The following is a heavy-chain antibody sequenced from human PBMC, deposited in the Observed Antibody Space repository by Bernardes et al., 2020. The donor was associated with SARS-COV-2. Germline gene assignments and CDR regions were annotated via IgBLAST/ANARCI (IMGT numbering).Heavy chain of an antibody. CDR3: AKDDSSGTYYYYGMDV. D-gene: IGHD6-19*01. Sequence: GGSLRLSCAASGFIFGDYAMHWVRQAPGKGLEWVSGISWNSGSIGYADSVKGRFTISRDNAKNSLYLQMNSLRAEDTALYYCAKDDSSGTYYYYGMDVWGQGTTVTVSS. CDR2: ISWNSGSI. V-gene: IGHV3-9*01. J-gene: IGHJ6*02. CDR1: GFIFGDYA.